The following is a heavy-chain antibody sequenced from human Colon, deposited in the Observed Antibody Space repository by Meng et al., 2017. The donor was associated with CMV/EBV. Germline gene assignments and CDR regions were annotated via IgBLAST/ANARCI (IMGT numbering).Heavy chain of an antibody. CDR2: IIPVIGTT. Sequence: SVKVSCKASGYSFTSYDLYWVRQAPGQGLEWMGGIIPVIGTTNYAQKFQGRVTITADRSTSTAYLELSGLRSEDTAVYYCATDTLARGVIEYFYGMDVWGQGTTVTVSS. CDR3: ATDTLARGVIEYFYGMDV. CDR1: GYSFTSYD. V-gene: IGHV1-69*06. D-gene: IGHD3-10*01. J-gene: IGHJ6*02.